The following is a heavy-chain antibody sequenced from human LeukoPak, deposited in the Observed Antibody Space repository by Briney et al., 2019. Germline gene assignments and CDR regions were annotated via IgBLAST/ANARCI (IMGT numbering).Heavy chain of an antibody. Sequence: GGSLRLSCAASGFTFSSYVMSWVRQAPGKGLEWVSLIYSGGSTYYADSVKDRFTISRDNSKNTLYLQMNTLRAEDTALYYCARVNYRAFAIWGQGTMVTVSS. CDR2: IYSGGST. J-gene: IGHJ3*02. D-gene: IGHD4-11*01. CDR3: ARVNYRAFAI. CDR1: GFTFSSYV. V-gene: IGHV3-66*01.